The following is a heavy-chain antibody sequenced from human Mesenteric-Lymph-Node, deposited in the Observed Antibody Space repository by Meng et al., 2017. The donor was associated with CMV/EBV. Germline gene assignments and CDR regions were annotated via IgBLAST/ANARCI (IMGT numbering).Heavy chain of an antibody. CDR2: ISGSGGST. CDR3: AKDRVLVYGGSFDY. CDR1: GFTFSSYA. Sequence: GESLKISCAASGFTFSSYAMSWVRQAPGKGLEWVSAISGSGGSTYYADSVKGRFTISRDNSKNTLYLQMNSLRAEDTAVYYCAKDRVLVYGGSFDYWGQGTLVTVSS. D-gene: IGHD4-23*01. J-gene: IGHJ4*02. V-gene: IGHV3-23*01.